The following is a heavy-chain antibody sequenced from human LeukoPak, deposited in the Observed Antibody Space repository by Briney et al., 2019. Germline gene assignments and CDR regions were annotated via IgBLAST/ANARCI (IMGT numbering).Heavy chain of an antibody. J-gene: IGHJ3*02. CDR2: ISGSGGST. D-gene: IGHD3-22*01. CDR3: AKDGRITMIVVVITKDAFDI. V-gene: IGHV3-23*01. Sequence: GGSLRLSCAASGFTFSSYAMSWVRQAPGKGLEWVSAISGSGGSTYYADSVKGRFTISRDNSKNTLYLQMNSLRAGDTAVYYCAKDGRITMIVVVITKDAFDIWGQGTMVAVSS. CDR1: GFTFSSYA.